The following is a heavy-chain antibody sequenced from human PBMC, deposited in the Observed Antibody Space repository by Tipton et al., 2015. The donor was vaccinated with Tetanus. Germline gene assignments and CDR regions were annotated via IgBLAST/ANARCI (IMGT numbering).Heavy chain of an antibody. Sequence: TLSLTCAVSGGSISSGDYSWSWIRQPPGKGLEWIAYVSYSGRTNSNYSLKSRITVSQDTSKNQFSLRLTSVTAADTAVYYCARANIDFPKKGPFDSWGQGSLVIVSS. J-gene: IGHJ4*02. CDR1: GGSISSGDYS. D-gene: IGHD3-3*01. V-gene: IGHV4-61*08. CDR3: ARANIDFPKKGPFDS. CDR2: VSYSGRT.